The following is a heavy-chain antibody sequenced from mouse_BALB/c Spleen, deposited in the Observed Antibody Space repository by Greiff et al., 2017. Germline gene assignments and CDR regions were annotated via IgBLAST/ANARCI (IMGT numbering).Heavy chain of an antibody. CDR2: INPSSGYT. CDR3: ARSITTVPPWFAY. D-gene: IGHD1-1*01. J-gene: IGHJ3*01. Sequence: QVQLKQSGAELARPGASVKMSCKASGYTFTSYTMHWVKQRPGQGLEWIGYINPSSGYTNYNQKFKDKATLTADKSSSTAYMQLSSLTSEDSAVYYCARSITTVPPWFAYWGQGTLVTVSA. CDR1: GYTFTSYT. V-gene: IGHV1-4*01.